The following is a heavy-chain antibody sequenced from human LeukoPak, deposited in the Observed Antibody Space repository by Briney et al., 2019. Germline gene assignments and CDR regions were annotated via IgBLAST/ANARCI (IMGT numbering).Heavy chain of an antibody. J-gene: IGHJ4*02. Sequence: SGGPLRLSCTASGFRFGVFAMIWVRQAPGRGLEWVSSISAGGVNTHYADRVKGRFTVSRDNSKSSMYLQMDSLRVEDTAVYFCAKDPVHLSRSFDNWGQGTLVSVSA. CDR3: AKDPVHLSRSFDN. CDR1: GFRFGVFA. V-gene: IGHV3-23*01. CDR2: ISAGGVNT. D-gene: IGHD6-6*01.